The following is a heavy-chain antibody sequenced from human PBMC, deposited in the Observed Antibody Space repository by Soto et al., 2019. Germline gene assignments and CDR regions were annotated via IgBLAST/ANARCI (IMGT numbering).Heavy chain of an antibody. J-gene: IGHJ1*01. D-gene: IGHD1-26*01. CDR2: ISNSGST. V-gene: IGHV4-59*01. CDR1: GGSISGFH. CDR3: ARGVVGASTGFQH. Sequence: SETLSLTCTVSGGSISGFHWSWIRQPPGKGLEWIGFISNSGSTNYNPSLKSRVTISLDTSKNHFSLKLSSVSAADTAVYYCARGVVGASTGFQHWGQGTLVTVSS.